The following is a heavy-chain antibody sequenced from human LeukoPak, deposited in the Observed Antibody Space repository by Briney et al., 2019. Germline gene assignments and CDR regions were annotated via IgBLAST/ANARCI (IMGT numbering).Heavy chain of an antibody. V-gene: IGHV1-69*04. J-gene: IGHJ5*02. D-gene: IGHD6-13*01. CDR2: ITPILGIA. Sequence: SVKVSCKASGGTFSSYAISWVRQAPGQGLEWMGRITPILGIANYAQKFQGRVTITADKSTSTAYMELSSLRSEDTAVYYCARDRFLAAAGYNWFDPWGQGTLVTVSS. CDR1: GGTFSSYA. CDR3: ARDRFLAAAGYNWFDP.